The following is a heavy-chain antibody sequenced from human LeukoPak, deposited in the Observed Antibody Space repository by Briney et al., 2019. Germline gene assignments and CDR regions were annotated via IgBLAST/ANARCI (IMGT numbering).Heavy chain of an antibody. Sequence: QPGGSLRLSCAASGFILSSYAMSWVRLAPGTGLEWVSTITGNGVNSYYANSVKGRFTISRDNSKNTLHLQMNSLRAEDTAIYYCAKHYSSSSGYYFDFWGQGTLVTVSS. CDR2: ITGNGVNS. V-gene: IGHV3-23*01. CDR1: GFILSSYA. D-gene: IGHD6-6*01. CDR3: AKHYSSSSGYYFDF. J-gene: IGHJ4*02.